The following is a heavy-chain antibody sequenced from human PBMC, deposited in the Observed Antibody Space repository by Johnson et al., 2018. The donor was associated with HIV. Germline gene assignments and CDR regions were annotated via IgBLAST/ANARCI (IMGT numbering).Heavy chain of an antibody. CDR1: GFTFSDYY. CDR3: AKDRVRYTSDVDAFDL. D-gene: IGHD1-1*01. Sequence: QVQLVESGGGLVKPGGSLRLSCAASGFTFSDYYMSWIRQAPGKGLEWVSYISSSGSTIYYADSVKGRFTISRDNAENSLYLQMNSLRAEDTAVYSCAKDRVRYTSDVDAFDLWGQGTMVTVSS. J-gene: IGHJ3*01. CDR2: ISSSGSTI. V-gene: IGHV3-11*01.